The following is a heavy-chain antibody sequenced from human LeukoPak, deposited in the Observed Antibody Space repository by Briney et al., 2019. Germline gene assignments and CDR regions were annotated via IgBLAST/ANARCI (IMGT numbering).Heavy chain of an antibody. CDR1: GGSISGGGYS. J-gene: IGHJ4*02. D-gene: IGHD2-15*01. Sequence: SETLSLTCAVSGGSISGGGYSWSWIRQPPGKGLEWIGYIYPSGSTHYNPSLERRVTISVDRSKNQFSLKVTSVTAADTAVYYCARTTCSGGSCYPDYWGQGILVTVSS. V-gene: IGHV4-30-2*01. CDR2: IYPSGST. CDR3: ARTTCSGGSCYPDY.